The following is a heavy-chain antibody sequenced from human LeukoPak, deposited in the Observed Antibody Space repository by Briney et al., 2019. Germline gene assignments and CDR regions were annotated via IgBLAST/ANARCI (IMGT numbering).Heavy chain of an antibody. CDR2: IFYCGVT. CDR1: GGSLSPYY. Sequence: SETLSLTCSVSGGSLSPYYWSWLRQPPGKGLAWIGYIFYCGVTTYNPSIKSRVTISLDTSKNQYSLKVSSVTAADTAVYYCAGGLRSRLNWFDPWGQGTLVTVSS. CDR3: AGGLRSRLNWFDP. J-gene: IGHJ5*02. D-gene: IGHD5-12*01. V-gene: IGHV4-59*01.